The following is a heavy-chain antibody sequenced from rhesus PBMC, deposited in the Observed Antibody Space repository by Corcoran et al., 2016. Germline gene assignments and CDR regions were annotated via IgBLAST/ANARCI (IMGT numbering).Heavy chain of an antibody. CDR3: ARDTVTYLSTTFDY. J-gene: IGHJ4*01. CDR2: INPYKDNT. CDR1: GYTFTDYY. D-gene: IGHD4-23*01. Sequence: QVQLVQSGAEVKKPGSSVKVSCKASGYTFTDYYMHWVRQAPRQGLEWMGWINPYKDNTKYAQKFQGRVNMTRDTSTSTAFMELSSLRSEDTAVYYCARDTVTYLSTTFDYWGQGVLVTVSS. V-gene: IGHV1S2*01.